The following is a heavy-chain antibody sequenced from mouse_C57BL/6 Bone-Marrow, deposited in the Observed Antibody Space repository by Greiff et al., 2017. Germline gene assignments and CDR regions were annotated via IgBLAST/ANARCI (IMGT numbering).Heavy chain of an antibody. V-gene: IGHV1-81*01. D-gene: IGHD1-1*01. J-gene: IGHJ2*01. CDR1: GYTFTSYG. CDR3: ASPYYYGSRGDY. Sequence: QVQLQQSGAELARPGASVKLSCKASGYTFTSYGISWVKQRTGQGLEWIGEIYPRSGNTYYNEKFKGKATLTADKSSSTAYMELRSLTSEDSAVFVCASPYYYGSRGDYWGQGTTLTVSS. CDR2: IYPRSGNT.